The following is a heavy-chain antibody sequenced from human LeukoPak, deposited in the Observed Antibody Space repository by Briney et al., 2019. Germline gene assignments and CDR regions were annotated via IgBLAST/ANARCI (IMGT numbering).Heavy chain of an antibody. CDR1: GFTFSSYS. J-gene: IGHJ4*02. Sequence: GGSLRLSCAAPGFTFSSYSMNWVRQAPGKGLEWVSSISSSSSYIYYADSVKGRFTISRDNAKNSLYLQMNSLRAEDTAVYYCASLWFGESLFDYWGQGTLVTVSS. V-gene: IGHV3-21*01. CDR2: ISSSSSYI. D-gene: IGHD3-10*01. CDR3: ASLWFGESLFDY.